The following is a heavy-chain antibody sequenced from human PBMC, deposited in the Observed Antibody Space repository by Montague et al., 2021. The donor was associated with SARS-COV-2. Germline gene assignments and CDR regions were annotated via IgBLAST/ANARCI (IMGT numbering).Heavy chain of an antibody. CDR3: ARDWYCRGGRCHNTFDN. CDR2: ISTYDYKT. J-gene: IGHJ3*02. D-gene: IGHD2-15*01. V-gene: IGHV1-18*01. CDR1: GYIFSSYS. Sequence: SVKVSCKASGYIFSSYSISWVRQAPGHGLEWMGWISTYDYKTNYAQMVQGRVTVTTDTSTSTVYMELRSLRSDDTAVYYCARDWYCRGGRCHNTFDNWGQGTLVTVSS.